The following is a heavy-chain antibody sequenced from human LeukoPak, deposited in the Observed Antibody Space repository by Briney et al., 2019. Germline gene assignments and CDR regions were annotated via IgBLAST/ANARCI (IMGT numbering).Heavy chain of an antibody. CDR1: GYTFTGYY. V-gene: IGHV1-2*06. J-gene: IGHJ4*02. Sequence: ASVKVSCKASGYTFTGYYMHWVRQAPGQGLEWMGRINPSSGGTNYAQKFQGRVTMTRDTSISTAYMELSRLRSDNTAVYYCARETKLEWLLIFDYWGQGTLVTVSS. D-gene: IGHD3-3*01. CDR3: ARETKLEWLLIFDY. CDR2: INPSSGGT.